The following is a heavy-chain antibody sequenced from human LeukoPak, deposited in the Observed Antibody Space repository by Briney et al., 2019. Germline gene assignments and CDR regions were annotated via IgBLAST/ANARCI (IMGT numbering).Heavy chain of an antibody. CDR1: GFSFSSYW. CDR2: INSDGSST. CDR3: VREGRVSGYDFDY. J-gene: IGHJ4*02. Sequence: PGGSLRLSCAASGFSFSSYWMHWVRHAPGKGLVWVSRINSDGSSTTYADSVKGRLTISRENAKNTLYLQMNSLRAEDTAVYYCVREGRVSGYDFDYWGQGTLVTVSS. V-gene: IGHV3-74*01. D-gene: IGHD5-12*01.